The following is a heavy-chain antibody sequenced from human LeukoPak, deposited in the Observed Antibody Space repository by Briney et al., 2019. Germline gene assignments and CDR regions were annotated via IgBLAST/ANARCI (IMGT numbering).Heavy chain of an antibody. CDR2: ISPDSTEI. Sequence: GGSLRLSCAASEFTFSGYTMNWVRQAPGKGLEWVSYISPDSTEIYYADSVKGRFTISRDNAKNSLYLQMNSLRAEDTAVYYCARDPGYSGLYYLDYWGQGTLVTVSS. D-gene: IGHD6-13*01. CDR3: ARDPGYSGLYYLDY. CDR1: EFTFSGYT. J-gene: IGHJ4*02. V-gene: IGHV3-21*05.